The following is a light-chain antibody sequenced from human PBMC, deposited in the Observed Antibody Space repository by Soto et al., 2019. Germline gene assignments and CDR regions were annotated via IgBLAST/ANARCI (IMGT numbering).Light chain of an antibody. CDR3: PQYGRSPPSWT. CDR2: GAS. CDR1: QRISNSF. Sequence: ETVLTQSPGTLSLSPGERATLFCRASQRISNSFLAWYQQKPGQAPSLLIFGASSRATGIPDRFSGSGSGTEFTLPIDRLEPEDFAVYYCPQYGRSPPSWTFGQGTKVEIK. V-gene: IGKV3-20*01. J-gene: IGKJ1*01.